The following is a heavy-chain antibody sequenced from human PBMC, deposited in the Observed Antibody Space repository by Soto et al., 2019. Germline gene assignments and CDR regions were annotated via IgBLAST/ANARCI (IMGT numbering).Heavy chain of an antibody. CDR1: GFTFSAHY. D-gene: IGHD1-26*01. CDR3: ARVSLVGPSGGRYFDY. Sequence: EVQLVESGGGLVQPGGSLQLSCAASGFTFSAHYMDWVRQAPGKGLEWVVGIKNKANSYTTEYAASGEGRFTISREVSQNCLYLQMNSLKTEDTAVYYCARVSLVGPSGGRYFDYWGQGSQVVVS. J-gene: IGHJ4*02. CDR2: IKNKANSYTT. V-gene: IGHV3-72*01.